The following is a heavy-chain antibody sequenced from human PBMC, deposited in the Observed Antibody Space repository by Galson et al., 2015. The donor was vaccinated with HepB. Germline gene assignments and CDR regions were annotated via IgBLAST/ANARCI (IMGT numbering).Heavy chain of an antibody. J-gene: IGHJ4*02. D-gene: IGHD2-2*02. CDR3: ARSALLYTVPYDY. CDR1: GFTFQSYA. Sequence: SLRLSCAVSGFTFQSYAMTWVRQAPGKGLEWVSTISGSASAIDYADSVKGRFTISRDTSSNTLHLQMNGLRAEDTAVYYCARSALLYTVPYDYWGQGTLVTVSS. CDR2: ISGSASAI. V-gene: IGHV3-23*01.